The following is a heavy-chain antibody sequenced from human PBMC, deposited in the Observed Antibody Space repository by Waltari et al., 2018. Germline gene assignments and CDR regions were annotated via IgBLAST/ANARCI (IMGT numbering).Heavy chain of an antibody. CDR1: GGSISSYY. V-gene: IGHV4-59*01. CDR2: FYNSGTT. CDR3: AGGGQWLAFDY. J-gene: IGHJ4*02. Sequence: QVQLQESGPGLVKPSETLSLTCTVPGGSISSYYWRWIRQAPGKGLEWIGTFYNSGTTNYNPSLESRVTISVDTSKNQISLKVNSMTAADTAVYYCAGGGQWLAFDYWDQGILVTVSS. D-gene: IGHD6-19*01.